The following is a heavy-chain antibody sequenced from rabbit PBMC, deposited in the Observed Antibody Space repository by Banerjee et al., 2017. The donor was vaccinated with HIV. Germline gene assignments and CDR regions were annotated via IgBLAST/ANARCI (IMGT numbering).Heavy chain of an antibody. CDR3: ARTPTSGWSPSYFNL. D-gene: IGHD4-1*01. V-gene: IGHV1S40*01. J-gene: IGHJ4*01. CDR1: GFSFSSNYY. Sequence: QSLEESGGDLVKPGASLTLTCTASGFSFSSNYYMCWVRQAPGKGLEWIACIYAGSSGSTYYASWAKGRFTISKTSSTTVTLQMTSLTAADTATYFCARTPTSGWSPSYFNLWGPGTLVTVS. CDR2: IYAGSSGST.